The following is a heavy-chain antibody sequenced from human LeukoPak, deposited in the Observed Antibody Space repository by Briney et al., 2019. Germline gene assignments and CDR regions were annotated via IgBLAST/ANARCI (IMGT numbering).Heavy chain of an antibody. D-gene: IGHD6-19*01. CDR2: INPNSGGT. J-gene: IGHJ4*02. Sequence: ASVKVSCKASGYTFTGYYMHWVRQAPGQGREGMGRINPNSGGTNYAQKFQGRVTMTRDTSISTAYMELSRLRSDDTAVYYCARAVKGAVAGMPGYYWGQGTLVTVSS. CDR3: ARAVKGAVAGMPGYY. V-gene: IGHV1-2*06. CDR1: GYTFTGYY.